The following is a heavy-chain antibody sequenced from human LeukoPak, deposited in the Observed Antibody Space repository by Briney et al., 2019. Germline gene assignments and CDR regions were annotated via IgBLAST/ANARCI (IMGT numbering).Heavy chain of an antibody. CDR1: GGSVSSYY. CDR2: IYYSGST. CDR3: ARANGYSSSWYTIYYYYGMDV. V-gene: IGHV4-59*02. J-gene: IGHJ6*02. Sequence: SETLSHTCTVSGGSVSSYYWSWIRQPPGKGLEWIGYIYYSGSTNYNPSLKSRVTISVDTSKNQFSLKLSSVTAADTAVYYCARANGYSSSWYTIYYYYGMDVWGQGTTVTVSS. D-gene: IGHD6-13*01.